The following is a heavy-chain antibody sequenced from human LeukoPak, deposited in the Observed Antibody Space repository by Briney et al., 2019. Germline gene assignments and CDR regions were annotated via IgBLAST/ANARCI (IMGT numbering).Heavy chain of an antibody. CDR3: ARDSCSGGSCYSGTFDI. D-gene: IGHD2-15*01. CDR2: IYSGGST. V-gene: IGHV3-53*01. J-gene: IGHJ3*02. CDR1: GFTDSSNY. Sequence: GGSLRLSCAASGFTDSSNYMSWVRQGPGKGLEWVSVIYSGGSTYYADSVKGRFTISRDNSKNTLYLQMNSLRAEDTAVYYCARDSCSGGSCYSGTFDIWGQGTMVTFSS.